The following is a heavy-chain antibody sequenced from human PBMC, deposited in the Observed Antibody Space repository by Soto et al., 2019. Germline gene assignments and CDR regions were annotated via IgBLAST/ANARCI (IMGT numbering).Heavy chain of an antibody. CDR3: AGGYWVDSSGHTILYY. D-gene: IGHD3-22*01. CDR1: GGSISSGGYS. Sequence: SETLSLTCAVSGGSISSGGYSWRWIRQPPGKGLEWIGYIYHSGSTYYNPSLKSRVTISVDRSKNQFSLKLSSVTAADTAVYYCAGGYWVDSSGHTILYYWGQGTLVTVSS. CDR2: IYHSGST. J-gene: IGHJ4*02. V-gene: IGHV4-30-2*01.